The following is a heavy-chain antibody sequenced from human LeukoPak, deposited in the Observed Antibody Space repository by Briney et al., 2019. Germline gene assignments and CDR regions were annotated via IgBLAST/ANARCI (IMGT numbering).Heavy chain of an antibody. CDR2: IKSDGGT. V-gene: IGHV3-74*01. J-gene: IGHJ1*01. Sequence: GGSLRLSCAASGFTFSTYWIHWVRHAPGKGRVWVSRIKSDGGTNYADSVKGRFTISRDNAKKTVSLQMNSLRPEDTGVYYCARAPSEIGGYYPEYFRHWGQGTLVTVSS. D-gene: IGHD3-22*01. CDR1: GFTFSTYW. CDR3: ARAPSEIGGYYPEYFRH.